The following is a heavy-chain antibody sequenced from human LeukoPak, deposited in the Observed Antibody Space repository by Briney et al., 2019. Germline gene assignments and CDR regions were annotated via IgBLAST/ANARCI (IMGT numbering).Heavy chain of an antibody. CDR3: ARALAGSYGSGSYLHYSDY. CDR2: ISAYNGNT. CDR1: GYTFTSYG. D-gene: IGHD3-10*01. Sequence: GASVKVSCKASGYTFTSYGISWVRQAPGQGLEWMGWISAYNGNTNYAQKLQGRVTMTTDTSTSTAYMELRSLRSDDTAVYCCARALAGSYGSGSYLHYSDYWGQGTLVTVSS. V-gene: IGHV1-18*01. J-gene: IGHJ4*02.